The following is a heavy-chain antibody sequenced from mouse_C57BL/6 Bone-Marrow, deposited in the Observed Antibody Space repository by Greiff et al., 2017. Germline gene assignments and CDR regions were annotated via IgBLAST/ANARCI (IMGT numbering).Heavy chain of an antibody. Sequence: QVQLQQSGAELVKPGASVKLSCKASGYTFTEYTIHWVKQRSGQGLEWIGWFYPGSGSIKYNEKFKDKATLTADKSSSTVYMELSRLTSEDSAVDFCARHEEVDSSGYPPGFAYWGQGTLVTVSA. J-gene: IGHJ3*01. CDR1: GYTFTEYT. D-gene: IGHD3-2*02. CDR3: ARHEEVDSSGYPPGFAY. CDR2: FYPGSGSI. V-gene: IGHV1-62-2*01.